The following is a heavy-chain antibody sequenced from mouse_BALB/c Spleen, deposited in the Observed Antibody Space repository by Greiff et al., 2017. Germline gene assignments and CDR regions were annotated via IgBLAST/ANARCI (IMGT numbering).Heavy chain of an antibody. CDR1: GYTFTSYW. CDR3: ARGYDGYAMDY. J-gene: IGHJ4*01. D-gene: IGHD2-14*01. Sequence: QVQLQQSGAELAKPGASVKMSCKASGYTFTSYWMHWVKQRPGQGLEWIGYINPSTGYTEYNQKFKDKATLTADKSSSTAYMQLSSLTSEDTAVYYCARGYDGYAMDYWGQGTSVTVSS. CDR2: INPSTGYT. V-gene: IGHV1-7*01.